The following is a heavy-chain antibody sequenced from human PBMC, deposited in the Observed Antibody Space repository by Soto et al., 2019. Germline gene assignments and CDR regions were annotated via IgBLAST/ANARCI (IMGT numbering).Heavy chain of an antibody. CDR3: ARDRRDIVLVPAAKTYGMDV. V-gene: IGHV1-46*01. CDR1: GYTFTSYY. CDR2: INPSGGST. J-gene: IGHJ6*02. D-gene: IGHD2-2*01. Sequence: ASVKVSCKASGYTFTSYYMHWVRQAPGQGLEWMGIINPSGGSTSYAQKFQGRVTMTRDTSTSTVYMELSSLRSEDTAVYYCARDRRDIVLVPAAKTYGMDVWGQGTTVTVSS.